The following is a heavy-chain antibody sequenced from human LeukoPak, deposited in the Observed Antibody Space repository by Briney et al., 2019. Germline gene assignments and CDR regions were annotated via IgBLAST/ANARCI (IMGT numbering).Heavy chain of an antibody. CDR1: GFTFSNDY. CDR3: AREGSGAYTMAH. CDR2: ISGVRRYT. J-gene: IGHJ4*02. D-gene: IGHD3-10*01. V-gene: IGHV3-11*05. Sequence: GKPLILSWAAAGFTFSNDYRSWIRQAPGKGLEWVAYISGVRRYTNYADSVKGRFTISRYNAKTSLLLQMNSLRAEDTSVYYCAREGSGAYTMAHWGQGTLVTVSS.